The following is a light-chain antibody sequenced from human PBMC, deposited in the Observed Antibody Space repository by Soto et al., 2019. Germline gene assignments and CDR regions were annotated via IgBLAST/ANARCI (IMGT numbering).Light chain of an antibody. CDR1: QGIRNF. CDR3: QKYSSVPV. J-gene: IGKJ3*01. Sequence: DIPMTQSPTSLSASVGDRVTITCRASQGIRNFVAWYQQKPGKAPKLLIYAASTLQSGVPSRFSGSGSGTDFTLTINSLHPEDVATYSCQKYSSVPVFGPGTKVEIK. V-gene: IGKV1-27*01. CDR2: AAS.